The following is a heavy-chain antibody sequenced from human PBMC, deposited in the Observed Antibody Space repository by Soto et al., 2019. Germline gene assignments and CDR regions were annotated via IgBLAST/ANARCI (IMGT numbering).Heavy chain of an antibody. CDR1: GGSFSGYY. Sequence: QVQLQQWGAGLLKPSETLSLTCAVYGGSFSGYYWSWIRQPPGKGLECIGEINHSGSTNYNPSLKSRVTISVDTSKNQFSLKLSSVTAADTAVYYCASLLMVTTDAFDIWGQGTMVTVSS. D-gene: IGHD4-17*01. CDR3: ASLLMVTTDAFDI. V-gene: IGHV4-34*01. CDR2: INHSGST. J-gene: IGHJ3*02.